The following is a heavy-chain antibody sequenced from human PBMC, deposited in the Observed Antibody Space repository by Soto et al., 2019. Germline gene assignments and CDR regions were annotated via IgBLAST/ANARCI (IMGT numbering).Heavy chain of an antibody. CDR2: ISGSGGST. CDR3: AKDGGYSFGPGNYYGVDV. V-gene: IGHV3-23*01. CDR1: GFTFSSYA. D-gene: IGHD5-18*01. Sequence: GGSLRLSCAASGFTFSSYAMSWVRQAPGKGLEWVSAISGSGGSTYYADSVKGRFTSSRDKSKTTLYLQMNSLRAEDTAIYYCAKDGGYSFGPGNYYGVDVWGQGTTVTVSS. J-gene: IGHJ6*02.